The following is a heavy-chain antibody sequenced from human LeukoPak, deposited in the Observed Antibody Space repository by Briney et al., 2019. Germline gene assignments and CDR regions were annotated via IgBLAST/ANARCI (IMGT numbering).Heavy chain of an antibody. D-gene: IGHD6-13*01. CDR2: IYRGGST. CDR3: ARDRGAAAGN. CDR1: GFNVSNNY. J-gene: IGHJ4*02. V-gene: IGHV3-53*01. Sequence: GGSLRLSCAASGFNVSNNYMSWVRQAPGKGLEWVSVIYRGGSTYYADSVKGRFTMSRDNSKNTVYPQMDSLRAEDTAVYYCARDRGAAAGNWGQGTLVTVSS.